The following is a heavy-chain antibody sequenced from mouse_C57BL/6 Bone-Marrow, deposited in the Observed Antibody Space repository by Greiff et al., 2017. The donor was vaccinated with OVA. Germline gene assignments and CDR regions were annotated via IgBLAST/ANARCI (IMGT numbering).Heavy chain of an antibody. D-gene: IGHD1-2*01. CDR2: INPGSGGT. Sequence: QVQLKESGAELVRPGTSVKVSCKASGFAFTNYLIEWVKQRPGQGLEWIGVINPGSGGTNYNEKFKGQETLTADKSSSTAYMQLSSLTSEDSEVYFCAKSSLLRSFDYWGQGTTLTVSS. CDR1: GFAFTNYL. J-gene: IGHJ2*01. V-gene: IGHV1-54*01. CDR3: AKSSLLRSFDY.